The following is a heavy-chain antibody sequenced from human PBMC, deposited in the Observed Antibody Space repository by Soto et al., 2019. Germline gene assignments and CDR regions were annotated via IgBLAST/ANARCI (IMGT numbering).Heavy chain of an antibody. CDR1: GYTFTSYY. CDR3: ARTSYHLGSSSSGDDD. CDR2: INPSGGST. Sequence: QVQLVQSGAEVKKPGASVKVSCKASGYTFTSYYMHWVRQAPGQGLEWMGIINPSGGSTSYAQKFQGRVTMTRDTSTSTVYMELSSLRSEDTAVYYCARTSYHLGSSSSGDDDWGQGTLVTVSS. D-gene: IGHD6-6*01. V-gene: IGHV1-46*03. J-gene: IGHJ4*02.